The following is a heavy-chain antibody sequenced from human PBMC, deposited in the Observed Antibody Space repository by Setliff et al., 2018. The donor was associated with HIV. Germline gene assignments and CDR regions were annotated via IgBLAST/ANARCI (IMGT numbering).Heavy chain of an antibody. CDR1: GFTFSSYD. D-gene: IGHD6-6*01. J-gene: IGHJ6*02. CDR2: IGTAGDT. V-gene: IGHV3-13*01. Sequence: PGGSLRLSCAASGFTFSSYDMHWVRQATGKGLEWVSAIGTAGDTYYPGSVKGRFTISRENAKNSLYLQMNNVRAGGTAVYYCTRELNGHTSSHYYFGLDVWGQGTTVTVSS. CDR3: TRELNGHTSSHYYFGLDV.